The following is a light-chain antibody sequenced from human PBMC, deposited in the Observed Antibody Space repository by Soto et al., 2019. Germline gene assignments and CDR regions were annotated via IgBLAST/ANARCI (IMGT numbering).Light chain of an antibody. J-gene: IGKJ1*01. CDR2: AAS. V-gene: IGKV1-39*01. CDR3: QQSYNTPRT. Sequence: DIQMTQSPSSLSASIGDSVTITCRASQTIIGYLNWYQQKPGKAPRLLINAASNLQSGVPSRFRGSGSETDFTLTITSLQPEDFGTYYCQQSYNTPRTFGQGTKVDI. CDR1: QTIIGY.